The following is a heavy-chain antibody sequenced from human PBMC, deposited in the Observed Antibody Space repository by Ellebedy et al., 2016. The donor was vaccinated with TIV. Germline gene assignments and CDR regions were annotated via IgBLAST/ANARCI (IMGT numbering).Heavy chain of an antibody. CDR3: ARDGNDSSGYYFDY. Sequence: GESLKISXAASGFTFSSYWMSWVRQAPGKGLEWVSYISSSSSYTNYADSVKGRFTISRDNAKNSLYLQMNSLRAEDTAVYYCARDGNDSSGYYFDYWGQGTLVTVSS. CDR2: ISSSSSYT. D-gene: IGHD3-22*01. V-gene: IGHV3-11*05. CDR1: GFTFSSYW. J-gene: IGHJ4*02.